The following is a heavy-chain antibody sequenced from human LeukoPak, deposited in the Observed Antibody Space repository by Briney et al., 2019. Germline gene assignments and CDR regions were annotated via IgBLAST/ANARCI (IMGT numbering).Heavy chain of an antibody. D-gene: IGHD2-15*01. V-gene: IGHV3-9*01. CDR2: IRWNSGNI. CDR3: TRGLLDY. J-gene: IGHJ4*02. CDR1: GFIFDNYD. Sequence: GRSLRLSCAASGFIFDNYDIHWVRQAPGKGLEWVSGIRWNSGNIGYAESVKGRFTISRDNAKNSLYLQMSSLRAEDTAMYYCTRGLLDYWGQGTLVTVSS.